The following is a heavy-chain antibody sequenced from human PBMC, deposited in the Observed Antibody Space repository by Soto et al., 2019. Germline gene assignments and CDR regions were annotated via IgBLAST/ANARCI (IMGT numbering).Heavy chain of an antibody. V-gene: IGHV3-21*01. CDR3: ARTMITFGGVLPIDY. J-gene: IGHJ4*02. CDR2: ISSSSSYI. D-gene: IGHD3-16*01. CDR1: GFTFSSYS. Sequence: GGSLRLSCAASGFTFSSYSMNWVRQAPEKGLEWVSSISSSSSYIYYADSVKGRFTISRDNAKNSLYLQMNSLRAEDTAVYYCARTMITFGGVLPIDYWGQGTLVTVSS.